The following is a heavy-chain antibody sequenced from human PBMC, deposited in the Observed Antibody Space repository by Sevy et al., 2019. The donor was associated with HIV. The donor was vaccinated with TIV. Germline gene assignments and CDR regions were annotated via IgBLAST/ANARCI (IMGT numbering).Heavy chain of an antibody. V-gene: IGHV3-23*01. J-gene: IGHJ4*02. D-gene: IGHD6-6*01. CDR3: AKDLRRKINSSSSGCGEFDY. CDR2: ISGSGGST. Sequence: GGFLRLSCAASGFTFSSYAMSWVRQAPGKGLEWVSAISGSGGSTYYADSVKGRFTISRDNSKNTLYLQMNSLRAEDTAVYYCAKDLRRKINSSSSGCGEFDYWGQGTLVTVSS. CDR1: GFTFSSYA.